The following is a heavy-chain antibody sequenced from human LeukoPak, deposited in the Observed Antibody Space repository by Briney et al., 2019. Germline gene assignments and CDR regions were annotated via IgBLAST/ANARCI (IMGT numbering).Heavy chain of an antibody. Sequence: ASVKVSCKASGNTFTSYDINWVRQAPGQGLEWMGWMNPNSDNAGYAQKFQGRVTMTRNPSISTAYMELSSLRSEDTAVYYCARNVRDTGAFDYWGQGTLVTVSS. CDR2: MNPNSDNA. D-gene: IGHD5-18*01. V-gene: IGHV1-8*01. CDR3: ARNVRDTGAFDY. CDR1: GNTFTSYD. J-gene: IGHJ4*02.